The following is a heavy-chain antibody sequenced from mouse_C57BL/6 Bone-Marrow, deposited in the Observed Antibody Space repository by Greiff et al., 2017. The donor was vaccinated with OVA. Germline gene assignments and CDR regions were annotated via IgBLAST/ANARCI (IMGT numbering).Heavy chain of an antibody. D-gene: IGHD1-1*02. CDR1: GYTFTSYW. CDR3: ATGVDLWLRWWYDFDY. Sequence: VQLQQPGAELVRPGSSVKLSCKASGYTFTSYWMHWVKQRPIQGLEWIGNIDPSDSETHYNQKFKDKATLTVDKSSSTAYMQLSSLTSEDSAVSSWATGVDLWLRWWYDFDYWGQGTTLTVSS. CDR2: IDPSDSET. J-gene: IGHJ2*01. V-gene: IGHV1-52*01.